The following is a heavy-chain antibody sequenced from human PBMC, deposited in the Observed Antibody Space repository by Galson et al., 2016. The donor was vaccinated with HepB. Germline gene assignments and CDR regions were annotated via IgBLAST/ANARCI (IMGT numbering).Heavy chain of an antibody. V-gene: IGHV3-48*02. J-gene: IGHJ4*02. D-gene: IGHD1-26*01. CDR1: GFTFSSYW. Sequence: SLRLSCAASGFTFSSYWMTWVRQAPGKGLEWVSYISSGSPSIYYADSVEGRFTISRDNAKNSLYLQMNSLRDEDTAVYYCARASGSYLRSFDYWGQGTLVTVSS. CDR3: ARASGSYLRSFDY. CDR2: ISSGSPSI.